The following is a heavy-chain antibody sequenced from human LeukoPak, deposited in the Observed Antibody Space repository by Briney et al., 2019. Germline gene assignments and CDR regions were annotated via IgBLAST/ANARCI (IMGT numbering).Heavy chain of an antibody. CDR1: GFTFRNYA. D-gene: IGHD3-9*01. Sequence: GGSLRLSCAASGFTFRNYALSWVRQAPGKGLEWVAVISYVGSNKYYADSVKGRFTISRDNSKNTLYLQMNSLRAEDTAVYYCARRSGRYEYYDILTGYYFDYWGQGTLVTVSS. J-gene: IGHJ4*02. CDR2: ISYVGSNK. V-gene: IGHV3-30-3*01. CDR3: ARRSGRYEYYDILTGYYFDY.